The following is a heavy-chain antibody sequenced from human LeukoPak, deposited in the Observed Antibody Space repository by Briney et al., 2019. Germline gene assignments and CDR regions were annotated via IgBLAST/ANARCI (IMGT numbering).Heavy chain of an antibody. V-gene: IGHV4-30-2*01. Sequence: SQTLSLTCTVSGDSISNGGYFWNWIRRPPGKGLEWIGYIYHSGSTYYNPSLKSRVTMSVDTSKNQFSLNLTSVTAVDTAVYYCARGAGYSREVNFYHYMDVWGKGTTVTVSS. J-gene: IGHJ6*03. CDR2: IYHSGST. D-gene: IGHD1-26*01. CDR1: GDSISNGGYF. CDR3: ARGAGYSREVNFYHYMDV.